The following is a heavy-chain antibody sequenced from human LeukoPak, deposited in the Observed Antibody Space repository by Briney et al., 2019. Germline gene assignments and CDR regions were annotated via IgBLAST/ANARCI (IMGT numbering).Heavy chain of an antibody. Sequence: GGSLRLSCVASGFTFSSYAMSWVRQAPGKGLEWVSAIRESGGSTHYANSVKGRFTISRDNSKNTLYLQMNSLRAEDTAVYYCAKTKPYGTTWYGGIDWGQGALVTVSS. V-gene: IGHV3-23*01. CDR3: AKTKPYGTTWYGGID. J-gene: IGHJ4*02. CDR2: IRESGGST. D-gene: IGHD6-13*01. CDR1: GFTFSSYA.